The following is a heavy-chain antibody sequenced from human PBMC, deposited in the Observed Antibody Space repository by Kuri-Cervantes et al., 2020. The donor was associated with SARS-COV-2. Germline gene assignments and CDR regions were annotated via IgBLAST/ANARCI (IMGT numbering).Heavy chain of an antibody. CDR2: TYYKSKWYY. CDR3: ARGVSIAVAGFLLPYYYYVMDV. D-gene: IGHD6-19*01. J-gene: IGHJ6*02. Sequence: SETLSLTCAISGDSVSSNSAAWNWIRQSPSRGLEWLGRTYYKSKWYYDYALSVKSRITINPDTSKNQFSLQLNSVTPEDTAVYYCARGVSIAVAGFLLPYYYYVMDVWGQGTTVTVSS. CDR1: GDSVSSNSAA. V-gene: IGHV6-1*01.